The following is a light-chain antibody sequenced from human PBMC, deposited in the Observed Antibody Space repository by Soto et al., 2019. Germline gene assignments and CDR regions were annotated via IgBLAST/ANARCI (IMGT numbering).Light chain of an antibody. CDR3: SSYTGGNPSYV. J-gene: IGLJ1*01. CDR1: SSDVGAYNL. CDR2: EVT. V-gene: IGLV2-14*01. Sequence: QSVLTQPASVSGSPGQSITISCTGTSSDVGAYNLVSWYQHHPDKAPKLMIYEVTIRPSGVSDRFSGSKSGNTASLTVSGLQAEDEADYYCSSYTGGNPSYVFGTGTKVTVL.